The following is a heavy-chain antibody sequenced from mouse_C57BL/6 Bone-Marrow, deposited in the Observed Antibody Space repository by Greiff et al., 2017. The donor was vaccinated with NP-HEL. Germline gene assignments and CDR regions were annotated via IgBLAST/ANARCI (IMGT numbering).Heavy chain of an antibody. V-gene: IGHV1-18*01. J-gene: IGHJ2*01. Sequence: LQQSGPELVKPGASVKIPCKASGYTFTDYNMDWVKQSHGKSLEWIGDINPNNGGTIYNQKFKGKATLTVDKSSSTAYMELRSLTSEDTAVYYCARRQLRLRYFDYWGQGTTLTVSS. CDR3: ARRQLRLRYFDY. D-gene: IGHD3-2*02. CDR1: GYTFTDYN. CDR2: INPNNGGT.